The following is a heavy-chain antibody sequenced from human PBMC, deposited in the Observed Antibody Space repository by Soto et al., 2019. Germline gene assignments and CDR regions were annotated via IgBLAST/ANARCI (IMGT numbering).Heavy chain of an antibody. CDR1: GASISSSSYD. V-gene: IGHV4-39*01. J-gene: IGHJ6*02. Sequence: SETLSLTCTVTGASISSSSYDWGWIRQPPGKGLEWIGSIYYSGSTYYNPSLKSRVTISVDTSKNQFSLKLSSVTAADTAVYYCASQASPYYYYGMDVWGQGTTVTVSS. CDR2: IYYSGST. CDR3: ASQASPYYYYGMDV.